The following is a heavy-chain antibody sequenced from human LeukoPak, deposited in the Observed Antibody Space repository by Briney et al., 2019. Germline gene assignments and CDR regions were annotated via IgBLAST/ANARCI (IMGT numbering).Heavy chain of an antibody. CDR3: ARDPGRYYSFARYFQH. CDR1: GFSFDEYA. D-gene: IGHD3-22*01. V-gene: IGHV3-43*02. CDR2: ISGDGHFT. J-gene: IGHJ1*01. Sequence: PGGSLRLSCAASGFSFDEYAMHWVRQAPGKSLEWVSLISGDGHFTYYADSTKGRFTISRDNAKNSLYLQMNSLRAEDTAVYYCARDPGRYYSFARYFQHWGQGTLVTVSS.